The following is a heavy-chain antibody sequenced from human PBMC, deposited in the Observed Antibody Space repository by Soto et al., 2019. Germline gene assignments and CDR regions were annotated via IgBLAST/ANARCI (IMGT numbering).Heavy chain of an antibody. Sequence: GGSLSLSCAASGFPFSSYSMSWVRQAPGKGLEWVSAISGSGGSTYYADSVKGRFTISRDNSKNTLYLQMNSLRSEDTAVYYCARGGPTTLRFLEWLAIDYWGQGTLVTVSS. CDR1: GFPFSSYS. D-gene: IGHD3-3*01. CDR3: ARGGPTTLRFLEWLAIDY. V-gene: IGHV3-23*01. J-gene: IGHJ4*02. CDR2: ISGSGGST.